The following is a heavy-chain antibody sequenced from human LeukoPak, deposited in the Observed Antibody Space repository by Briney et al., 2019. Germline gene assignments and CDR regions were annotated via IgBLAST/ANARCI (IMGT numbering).Heavy chain of an antibody. CDR1: GFTFSSYS. CDR3: AKDMSSGYLFDY. Sequence: GGSLRLSCAASGFTFSSYSMSWVRQAPGKGLEWVSAISGSGGSTYYADSVKGRFTISRDNSKNTLYLQMNSLRAEDTAVYYCAKDMSSGYLFDYWGQGTLVTVSS. CDR2: ISGSGGST. D-gene: IGHD3-22*01. V-gene: IGHV3-23*01. J-gene: IGHJ4*02.